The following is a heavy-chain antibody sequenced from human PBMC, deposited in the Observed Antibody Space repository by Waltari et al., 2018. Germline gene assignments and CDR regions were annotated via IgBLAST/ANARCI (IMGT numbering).Heavy chain of an antibody. J-gene: IGHJ4*02. D-gene: IGHD6-19*01. Sequence: EVHLVESGGGLVKPGGSLRLSCAGSGFTVTNAWMNWVRQDPGKGVEWVGLIKSKTDGGTIDYAAPVKGRFTISRDDSKNTLYLQMNSLKTEDTALYYCTTERDGSHEHWGQGTLVTVFS. CDR2: IKSKTDGGTI. CDR1: GFTVTNAW. V-gene: IGHV3-15*01. CDR3: TTERDGSHEH.